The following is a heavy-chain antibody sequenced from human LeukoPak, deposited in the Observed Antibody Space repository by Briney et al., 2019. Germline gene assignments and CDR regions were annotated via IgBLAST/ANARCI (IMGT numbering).Heavy chain of an antibody. Sequence: GASVKVSCKAPGYTFTSYYMHWVRQAPGQGPEWMGIINPSGGSTSYAQKFQGRVTMTRDTSTSTVYMELSSLRSEDTAVYYCARALTGYSSGWYRLLDYWGQGTLVTVSS. CDR3: ARALTGYSSGWYRLLDY. CDR1: GYTFTSYY. J-gene: IGHJ4*02. V-gene: IGHV1-46*01. CDR2: INPSGGST. D-gene: IGHD6-19*01.